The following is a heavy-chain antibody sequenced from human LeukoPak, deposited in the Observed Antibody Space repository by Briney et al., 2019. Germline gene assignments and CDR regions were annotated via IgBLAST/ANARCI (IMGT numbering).Heavy chain of an antibody. D-gene: IGHD3-3*01. CDR1: GYTFTGYY. CDR3: ARDIGDYDFWRGYLSWFDP. V-gene: IGHV1-2*02. Sequence: ASVKVSCKASGYTFTGYYMHWVRQAPGQGLEWMGWINPNSGGTNYAQKFQGRVTMTRDTSISTAYMELSRLRSDDTAVYYCARDIGDYDFWRGYLSWFDPWGQGTLVTVSS. J-gene: IGHJ5*02. CDR2: INPNSGGT.